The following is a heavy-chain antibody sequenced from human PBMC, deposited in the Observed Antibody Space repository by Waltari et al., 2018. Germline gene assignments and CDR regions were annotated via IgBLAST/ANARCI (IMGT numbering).Heavy chain of an antibody. Sequence: QVLLQQWDAGLLKPSETLSLTCDISGGSLGDYIWTWIRQPPGKGLEWLGQVSHGGTTRSNPSVKSRVTLSLDTSQRHSSLRLQSVTAADTAVYYFARGRNYDSTLGRNDSSHSGLDVWGQGSAVTVSS. CDR2: VSHGGTT. J-gene: IGHJ6*01. CDR1: GGSLGDYI. D-gene: IGHD3-3*01. V-gene: IGHV4-34*02. CDR3: ARGRNYDSTLGRNDSSHSGLDV.